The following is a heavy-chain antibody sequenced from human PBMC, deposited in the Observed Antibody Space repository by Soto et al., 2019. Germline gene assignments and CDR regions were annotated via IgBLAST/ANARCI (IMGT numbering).Heavy chain of an antibody. Sequence: SETLSLTCTVSGGSINSYYWSWIRQPPGKGLEWTGHIYSSGSTNYNPSLKTRVTMSLDTSKNQFSLKLNSVSAADTAVYYCARHRVDYDSSGYYYYDYGMDVWGQGTTVTVSS. CDR1: GGSINSYY. D-gene: IGHD3-22*01. J-gene: IGHJ6*02. V-gene: IGHV4-59*01. CDR2: IYSSGST. CDR3: ARHRVDYDSSGYYYYDYGMDV.